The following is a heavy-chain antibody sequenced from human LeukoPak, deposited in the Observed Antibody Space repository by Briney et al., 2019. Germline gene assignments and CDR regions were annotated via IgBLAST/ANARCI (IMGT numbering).Heavy chain of an antibody. CDR2: IKQDGSEK. D-gene: IGHD3-10*01. V-gene: IGHV3-7*03. J-gene: IGHJ5*02. CDR1: GFTFSSYA. Sequence: QPGGSLRLSCTASGFTFSSYAMSWVRQAPGKGLEWVANIKQDGSEKYYVDSVKGRFTISRDNAKNSLYLQMNSLRADDTAVYYCARGRLDPWGREPWSPSPQ. CDR3: ARGRLDP.